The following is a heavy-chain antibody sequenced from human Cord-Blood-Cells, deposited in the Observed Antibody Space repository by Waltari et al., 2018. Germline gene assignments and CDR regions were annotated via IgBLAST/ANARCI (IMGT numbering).Heavy chain of an antibody. CDR3: ARVDYRTIAAAGSDY. CDR2: INHRGST. Sequence: QVQLQQWGAGLLKPSETLSLTCAVYGGSFSGYYWSWIRQPPGKGLGWIGEINHRGSTNYNPSLKSRVTISVDTSKNQFSLKLSSVTAADTAVYYCARVDYRTIAAAGSDYWGQGTLVTVSS. CDR1: GGSFSGYY. D-gene: IGHD6-13*01. J-gene: IGHJ4*02. V-gene: IGHV4-34*01.